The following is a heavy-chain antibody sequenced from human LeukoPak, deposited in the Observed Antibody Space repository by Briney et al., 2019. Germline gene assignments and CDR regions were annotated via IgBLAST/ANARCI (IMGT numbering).Heavy chain of an antibody. J-gene: IGHJ4*02. CDR3: VRRLLCYDF. V-gene: IGHV3-64D*06. Sequence: GGSLRLSCSASGFTFSSYVMDWVRQAPGKGLEYVSAITSNGATTYYTDSEKGRFSTSRDNTKNTLYIQMRRLRTEDTAVYYSVRRLLCYDFWGQGTLVTVSS. CDR1: GFTFSSYV. CDR2: ITSNGATT. D-gene: IGHD3-10*02.